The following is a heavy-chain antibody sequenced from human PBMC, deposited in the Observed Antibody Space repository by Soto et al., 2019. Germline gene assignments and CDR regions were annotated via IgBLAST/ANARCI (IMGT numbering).Heavy chain of an antibody. CDR3: ARDIYDSSGYYSYYYYGMDV. D-gene: IGHD3-22*01. CDR1: GFTFSSYA. Sequence: GGSLRLSCAASGFTFSSYAMHWVRQAPGKGLEWVAVISYDGSNKYYADSVKGRFTISRDNSKNTLYLQMNSLRAEDTAVYYRARDIYDSSGYYSYYYYGMDVWGQGTTVTVSS. J-gene: IGHJ6*02. CDR2: ISYDGSNK. V-gene: IGHV3-30-3*01.